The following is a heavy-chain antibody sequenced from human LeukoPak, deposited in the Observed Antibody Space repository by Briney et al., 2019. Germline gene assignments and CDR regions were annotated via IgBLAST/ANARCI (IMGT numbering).Heavy chain of an antibody. CDR2: ISSGSSYI. Sequence: GGSLRLSCAASGFTFSSYSMNWVRQAPGKGLEWVSSISSGSSYIYYADSVKGRFTISRDNAKNSLYLQMNSLRAEDTAVYYCARIVSPANPIDYWGQGTLVTVSS. CDR3: ARIVSPANPIDY. V-gene: IGHV3-21*01. D-gene: IGHD4/OR15-4a*01. CDR1: GFTFSSYS. J-gene: IGHJ4*02.